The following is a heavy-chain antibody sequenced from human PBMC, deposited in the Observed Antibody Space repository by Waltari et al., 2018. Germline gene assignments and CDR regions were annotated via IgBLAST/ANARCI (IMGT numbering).Heavy chain of an antibody. CDR3: AKDHVVVVPGGMTKVFDY. CDR1: GFIFSSHG. V-gene: IGHV3-30*02. J-gene: IGHJ4*02. CDR2: ITYDGSNK. Sequence: QVHLVESGGGVVQPGGSLRLSCAASGFIFSSHGLHWVRQAPGKGLEWVAFITYDGSNKYYADSMKGRFTVSRDNSKNTLFLQMNTLRAEDTAVYYCAKDHVVVVPGGMTKVFDYWGQGTLVTVSS. D-gene: IGHD2-2*01.